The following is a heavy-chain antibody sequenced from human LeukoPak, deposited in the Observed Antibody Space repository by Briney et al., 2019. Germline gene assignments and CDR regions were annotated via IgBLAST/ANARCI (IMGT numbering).Heavy chain of an antibody. J-gene: IGHJ4*02. Sequence: GGSLRLSCVGSGYTFSRYWMHWVRQAPGKGLVWVSRINEDGSTTDYADPVKGRFTISRDNAKNTPSLQMNSLRTEDTAVYYCTRDTFGGDDFWGQGTLVTVSS. CDR1: GYTFSRYW. D-gene: IGHD3-16*01. V-gene: IGHV3-74*01. CDR3: TRDTFGGDDF. CDR2: INEDGSTT.